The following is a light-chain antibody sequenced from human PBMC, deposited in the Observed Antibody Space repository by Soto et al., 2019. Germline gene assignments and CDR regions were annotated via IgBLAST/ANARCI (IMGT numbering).Light chain of an antibody. Sequence: QSVLTQPPSVSAAPGQKVTISCSGSSSNIGNNYVSWYQQLPGTAPKLLIYENNKRPSGIPDRFSGSKSGTSATLGITGLQTGDEADYYCGTWDSSLSALYWVFGGGTKVTVL. J-gene: IGLJ3*02. V-gene: IGLV1-51*02. CDR1: SSNIGNNY. CDR2: ENN. CDR3: GTWDSSLSALYWV.